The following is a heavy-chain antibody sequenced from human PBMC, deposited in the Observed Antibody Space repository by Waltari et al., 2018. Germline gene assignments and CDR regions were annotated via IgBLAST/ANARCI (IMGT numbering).Heavy chain of an antibody. V-gene: IGHV4-4*07. CDR1: GGSISSYY. D-gene: IGHD1-20*01. J-gene: IGHJ5*02. CDR3: ARDRPRRNWNDVDGTGFDP. CDR2: IYTSGST. Sequence: QVQLQESGPGLVKPSETLSLTCTVSGGSISSYYWSWIRQPAGKGLEWIGRIYTSGSTNYNPSLKSRVTMSVDTSKNQFSLKLSSVTAADTAVYYCARDRPRRNWNDVDGTGFDPWGQGTLVTVSS.